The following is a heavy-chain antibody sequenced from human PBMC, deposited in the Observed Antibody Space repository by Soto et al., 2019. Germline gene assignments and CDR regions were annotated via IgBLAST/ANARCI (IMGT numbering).Heavy chain of an antibody. CDR2: ISSSSSYI. D-gene: IGHD2-21*01. CDR3: ARDYLSVLSPTEAFEI. J-gene: IGHJ3*02. CDR1: GFTFSSYS. V-gene: IGHV3-21*01. Sequence: PGGSLRLSCAASGFTFSSYSMNWVRQAPGKGLEWVSSISSSSSYIYYADSVKGRFTISRDNAKNSLYLQMNSLRAEDTAVYYCARDYLSVLSPTEAFEIWGQGTMVTVSS.